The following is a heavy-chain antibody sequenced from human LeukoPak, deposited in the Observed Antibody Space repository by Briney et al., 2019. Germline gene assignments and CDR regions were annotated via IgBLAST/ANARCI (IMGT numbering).Heavy chain of an antibody. V-gene: IGHV4-4*07. CDR1: GGSINDYY. CDR2: IYASGTT. CDR3: ARGMAAAYDYNWFDP. D-gene: IGHD5-12*01. J-gene: IGHJ5*02. Sequence: SETLSLTCTVSGGSINDYYWSWIRQPAGKELEWIGRIYASGTTRFNPSLKSRVNMSVDTTKNQFSLKLSSVTAADTAVYFCARGMAAAYDYNWFDPWGQGILVTVSS.